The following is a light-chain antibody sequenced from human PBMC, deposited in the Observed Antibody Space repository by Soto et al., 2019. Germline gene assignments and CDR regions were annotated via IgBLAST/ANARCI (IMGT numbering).Light chain of an antibody. Sequence: DIQMTQSPSTLSASVGDRVTITCRASQSISSWLAWYQQKPRKAPKLLIYDASSLERVVNTRFSGSGSGTEFTLAISSVQRNEFATYNCKGGNGYSRSFRQGNNVESK. CDR1: QSISSW. CDR3: KGGNGYSRS. CDR2: DAS. V-gene: IGKV1-5*01. J-gene: IGKJ1*01.